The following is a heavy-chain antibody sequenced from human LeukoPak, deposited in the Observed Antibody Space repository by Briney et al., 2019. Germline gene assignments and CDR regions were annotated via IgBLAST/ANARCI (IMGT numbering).Heavy chain of an antibody. CDR3: ARDQLYRYYDSSGYSDPTDAFDI. D-gene: IGHD3-22*01. V-gene: IGHV3-30*04. CDR1: GFTFSSYA. Sequence: PGGSLRLSCAASGFTFSSYAMHWVRQAPGKGLEWVAVISYDGSNKYYADSVKGRFTISRDNAKNTLYLQMNSLRAEDTAVYYCARDQLYRYYDSSGYSDPTDAFDIWGQGTMVTVSS. CDR2: ISYDGSNK. J-gene: IGHJ3*02.